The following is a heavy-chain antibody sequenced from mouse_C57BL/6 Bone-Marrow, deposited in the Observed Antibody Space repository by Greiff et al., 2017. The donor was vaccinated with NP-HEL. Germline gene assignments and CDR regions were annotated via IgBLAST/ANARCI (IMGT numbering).Heavy chain of an antibody. CDR3: ARPDYYRYFDV. Sequence: EVQVVESGGDLVKPGGSLKLSCAASGFTFSSYGMSWVRQTPDKRLEWVATISSGGSYTYYPDSVKERFTISRDNAKNTLYLQMSSLKSEDTAMYYCARPDYYRYFDVWGTGTTVTVSS. CDR2: ISSGGSYT. V-gene: IGHV5-6*01. CDR1: GFTFSSYG. D-gene: IGHD2-13*01. J-gene: IGHJ1*03.